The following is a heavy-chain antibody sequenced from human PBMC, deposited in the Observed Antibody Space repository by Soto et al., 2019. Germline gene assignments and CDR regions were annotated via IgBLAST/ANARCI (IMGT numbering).Heavy chain of an antibody. J-gene: IGHJ5*01. D-gene: IGHD3-16*01. CDR1: GDSVSSNSAT. CDR2: AYYRSKWYN. V-gene: IGHV6-1*01. Sequence: PSQTLSLTCAISGDSVSSNSATWDWIWQSPSRGLEWLGRAYYRSKWYNDYAVSVKSRITINPDTSNNQLSLQLNSVTPDDTAVYYRARLIGNSWLDSCGQRTLVPVS. CDR3: ARLIGNSWLDS.